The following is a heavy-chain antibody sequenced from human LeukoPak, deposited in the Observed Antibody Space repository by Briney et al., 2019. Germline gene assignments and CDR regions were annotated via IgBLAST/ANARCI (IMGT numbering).Heavy chain of an antibody. J-gene: IGHJ5*02. D-gene: IGHD1/OR15-1a*01. CDR1: GFTVSSYG. V-gene: IGHV3-30*02. CDR2: LGVDGNNK. Sequence: GGSLRLSCAVPGFTVSSYGMHWVRQAPGKGLEWVAYLGVDGNNKYYAESVKGRFTISRDNSKNTMSLQMNSLRAEDTAVYYCAKSDVGTHNWFDPWGQGTLVTVSS. CDR3: AKSDVGTHNWFDP.